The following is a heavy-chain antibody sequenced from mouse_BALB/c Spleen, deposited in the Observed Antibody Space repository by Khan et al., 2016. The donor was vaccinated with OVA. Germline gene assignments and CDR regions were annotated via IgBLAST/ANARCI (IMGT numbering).Heavy chain of an antibody. J-gene: IGHJ3*01. Sequence: EVELVESGGGLVKPGGSLKLSCVASGFTFSDYYMYWVRQTPEKRLEWVATISDGGSYTYYPDSVQGRFTISRDDAKNNLYLQRSSLKSDDTAMYYCARGYYGDPFAYWGQGTLVTVSA. V-gene: IGHV5-4*02. CDR3: ARGYYGDPFAY. CDR2: ISDGGSYT. D-gene: IGHD2-13*01. CDR1: GFTFSDYY.